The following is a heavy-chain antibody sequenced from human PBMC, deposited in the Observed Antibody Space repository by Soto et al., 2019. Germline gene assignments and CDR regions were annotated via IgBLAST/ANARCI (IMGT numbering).Heavy chain of an antibody. Sequence: GEPLKISCKGSGYSFTSYWISWVRQMPGKGLEWMGRIDPSDSYTNYSPSFQGHVTISADKSISTAYLQWSSLKASDTAMYYCARRASSGWYRDDYWGQGTLVTVSS. J-gene: IGHJ4*02. V-gene: IGHV5-10-1*01. CDR2: IDPSDSYT. D-gene: IGHD6-19*01. CDR3: ARRASSGWYRDDY. CDR1: GYSFTSYW.